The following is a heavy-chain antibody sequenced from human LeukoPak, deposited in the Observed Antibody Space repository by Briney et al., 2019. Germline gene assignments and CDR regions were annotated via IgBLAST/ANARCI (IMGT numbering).Heavy chain of an antibody. Sequence: GGSLRLSCAASGFTFRNYAMYWVRQAPGRGLEWAAVVSFDGKTTFYSDSVKGRFAISRDNSKNTLYLEMNSLRPEDTAVYYCARFRAATTRFDYWGQGTLVTVSS. J-gene: IGHJ4*02. D-gene: IGHD1/OR15-1a*01. CDR3: ARFRAATTRFDY. CDR1: GFTFRNYA. V-gene: IGHV3-30*09. CDR2: VSFDGKTT.